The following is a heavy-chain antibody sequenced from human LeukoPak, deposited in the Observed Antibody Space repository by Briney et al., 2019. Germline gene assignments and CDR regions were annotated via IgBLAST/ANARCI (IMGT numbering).Heavy chain of an antibody. CDR2: IYSGGST. V-gene: IGHV3-53*01. D-gene: IGHD2-8*01. Sequence: GGSLRLSCAASGFTVSSNYMSWVRQAPGKGLEWVSIIYSGGSTYYADSVKGRFTISRDNSKNTLYLQMNSLRAEDTAVYYCAKDRMVVLMVYAMYFDYWGQGTLVTVSS. CDR3: AKDRMVVLMVYAMYFDY. J-gene: IGHJ4*02. CDR1: GFTVSSNY.